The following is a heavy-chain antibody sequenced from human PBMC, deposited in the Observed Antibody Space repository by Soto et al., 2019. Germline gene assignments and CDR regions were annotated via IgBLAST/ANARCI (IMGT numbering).Heavy chain of an antibody. J-gene: IGHJ4*02. CDR1: GFTFSSYW. V-gene: IGHV3-7*01. CDR2: IKQDGSEK. CDR3: ARSATRDYGSGRYYNGDY. Sequence: EVQLVESGGGLVQPGGSLRLSCAASGFTFSSYWMSWVRQAPGKGLEWGANIKQDGSEKYYVDSVKGRFTISRDNAKTSLYLQMNRLRAENKAVYYCARSATRDYGSGRYYNGDYWGQGTLVTVSS. D-gene: IGHD3-10*01.